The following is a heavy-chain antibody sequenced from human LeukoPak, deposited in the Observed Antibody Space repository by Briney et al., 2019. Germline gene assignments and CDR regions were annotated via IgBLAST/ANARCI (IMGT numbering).Heavy chain of an antibody. J-gene: IGHJ4*02. CDR2: IYPHRLTI. CDR3: ARDRAGSWGMDY. CDR1: GYSFTANH. D-gene: IGHD7-27*01. V-gene: IGHV1-46*01. Sequence: ASVKISCKASGYSFTANHIHWVRQAPGQGLEGMGIIYPHRLTITYAQKFQGRVTLTSDTSTSTVSLELNTLKSEDTAVYFCARDRAGSWGMDYWGQGTLVTVSS.